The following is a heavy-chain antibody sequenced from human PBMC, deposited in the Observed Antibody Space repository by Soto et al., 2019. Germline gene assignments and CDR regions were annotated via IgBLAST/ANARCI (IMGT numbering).Heavy chain of an antibody. V-gene: IGHV3-20*04. Sequence: GSLRLSCAASGFTFDDYGMSWVRQAPGKGLEWVSGINWNGGSTGYADSVKGRFTISRDNAKNSLYLQMNSLRAEDTALYYCARESKQWLVPNDAFDIWGQGTMVTVSS. CDR2: INWNGGST. J-gene: IGHJ3*02. CDR1: GFTFDDYG. D-gene: IGHD6-19*01. CDR3: ARESKQWLVPNDAFDI.